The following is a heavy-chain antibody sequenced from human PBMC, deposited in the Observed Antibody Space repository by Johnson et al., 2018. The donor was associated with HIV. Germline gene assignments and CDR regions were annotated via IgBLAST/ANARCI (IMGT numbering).Heavy chain of an antibody. V-gene: IGHV3-33*06. Sequence: QVQLVESGGGVVQPGGSLRLSCAASGFSFSTYGMHWVRQAPGKGLEWVAVIWYDGSNKYYADSVKGRFTISRDNSKNTLYLQMNSLRAEDTAVYYCAKREVGAIDIWGQGTMVTVSS. CDR3: AKREVGAIDI. CDR1: GFSFSTYG. D-gene: IGHD1-26*01. CDR2: IWYDGSNK. J-gene: IGHJ3*02.